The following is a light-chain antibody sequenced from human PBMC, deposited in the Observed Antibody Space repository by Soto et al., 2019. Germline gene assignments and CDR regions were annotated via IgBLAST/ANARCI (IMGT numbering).Light chain of an antibody. CDR2: GAT. CDR1: QSVGRNY. V-gene: IGKV3-20*01. CDR3: QQYAASPLT. J-gene: IGKJ4*01. Sequence: EIVLTQSPGTLPVSPGERATLSCRASQSVGRNYLAWYQQKPGQAPRLLIHGATSRATGIPDRFSGSGSGTDFTLTISRLEPEDFAVYYWQQYAASPLTFGRGTKVETK.